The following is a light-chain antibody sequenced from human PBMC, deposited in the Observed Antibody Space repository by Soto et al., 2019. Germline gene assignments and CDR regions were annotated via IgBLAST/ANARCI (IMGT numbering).Light chain of an antibody. CDR1: QSLLHSNGYNY. CDR2: SGS. CDR3: MQALQTAIT. J-gene: IGKJ5*01. V-gene: IGKV2-28*01. Sequence: DIVMTQSPLSLPVTPGEPASISCRSSQSLLHSNGYNYLDWYLQKPGQSPQLLIYSGSNRASGVPDRFSGSGSGTDFTLKISRVEAEDVGVYYCMQALQTAITFGQGTRLEIK.